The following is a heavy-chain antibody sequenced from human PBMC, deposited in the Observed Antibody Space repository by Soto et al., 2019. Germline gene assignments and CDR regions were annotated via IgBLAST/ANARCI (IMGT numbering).Heavy chain of an antibody. CDR1: GFIFSSYG. Sequence: QVQLVESGGGVVQPGRSLRLSCAASGFIFSSYGMHWVRQAPGKGLEWVAVISYDGSNKYYADSVKGRFTISRDNSKNTLILQMKSLRAEDTAVYYCAKSGVGYCSGGTCYFSDYWGQGSLVTVSS. CDR2: ISYDGSNK. D-gene: IGHD2-15*01. CDR3: AKSGVGYCSGGTCYFSDY. J-gene: IGHJ4*02. V-gene: IGHV3-30*18.